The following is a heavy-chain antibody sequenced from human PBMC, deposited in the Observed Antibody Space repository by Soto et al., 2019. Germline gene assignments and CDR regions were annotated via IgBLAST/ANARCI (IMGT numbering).Heavy chain of an antibody. CDR1: GGSISSGDYY. V-gene: IGHV4-30-4*01. Sequence: PSETLSLTCTVSGGSISSGDYYWSWIRQPPGKGLEWIGYIYYSGSTYYNPSLKSRVTISVDTSKNQFSLKLSSVTAADTAVYYCARVLPYCGGDCYHDAFDIWGQGTMVTVSS. D-gene: IGHD2-21*02. J-gene: IGHJ3*02. CDR3: ARVLPYCGGDCYHDAFDI. CDR2: IYYSGST.